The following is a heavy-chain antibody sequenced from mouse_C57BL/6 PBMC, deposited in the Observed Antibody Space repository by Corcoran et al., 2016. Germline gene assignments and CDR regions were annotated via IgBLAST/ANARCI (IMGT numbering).Heavy chain of an antibody. CDR2: INTYSGVP. Sequence: QIQLVQSGPELKKPGETVKISCKASGYTFTTYGMSWVKQAPGKGLKWMGWINTYSGVPTYADDFKGRFAFFLEISASTAYLQINNRKNEDTATYFCAKSVPSYYYAMDYWGQGTSVTVSS. CDR3: AKSVPSYYYAMDY. J-gene: IGHJ4*01. V-gene: IGHV9-3*01. CDR1: GYTFTTYG.